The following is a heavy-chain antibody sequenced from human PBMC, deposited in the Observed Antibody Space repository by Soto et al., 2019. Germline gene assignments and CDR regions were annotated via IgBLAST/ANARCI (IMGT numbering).Heavy chain of an antibody. CDR3: ARARLYDFWSGYLPD. D-gene: IGHD3-3*01. J-gene: IGHJ4*02. CDR2: IYYSGST. Sequence: QVQLQESGPGLVKPSQTMSLTCTVSGGSISSSGYYWSWIRQHPGKGLEWIGYIYYSGSTYYNPSLKSRVTISVDTSKNQFSLKLSSVTAADTAVYYCARARLYDFWSGYLPDWGQGTLVTVSS. CDR1: GGSISSSGYY. V-gene: IGHV4-31*03.